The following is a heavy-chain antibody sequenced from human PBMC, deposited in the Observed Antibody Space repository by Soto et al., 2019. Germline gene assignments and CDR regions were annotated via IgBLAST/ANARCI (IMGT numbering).Heavy chain of an antibody. Sequence: ASVKVSCKASGGTFSSYAISWVRQAPGQGLEWMGGIIPIFGTANYAQKFQGRVTITADESTSTAYMELSSLRSEDTAVYYCARPRYDFWGGYYYYYGMDVWGQGTTVTVSS. J-gene: IGHJ6*02. D-gene: IGHD3-3*01. CDR3: ARPRYDFWGGYYYYYGMDV. CDR2: IIPIFGTA. CDR1: GGTFSSYA. V-gene: IGHV1-69*13.